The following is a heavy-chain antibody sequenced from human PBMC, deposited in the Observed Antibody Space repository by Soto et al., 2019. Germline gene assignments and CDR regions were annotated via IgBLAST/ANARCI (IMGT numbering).Heavy chain of an antibody. CDR3: ERGRVITMVRGSFYGLDV. V-gene: IGHV1-2*04. CDR2: INTNSDGT. J-gene: IGHJ6*02. CDR1: GYAFTVYY. Sequence: GASGKVSSKASGYAFTVYYMHWVRQAPGQGLEWIGWINTNSDGTNYAQKIQGWNTMTRDTSISKNYMELNSLRSEDTAEYYSERGRVITMVRGSFYGLDVWGQGTTVTVSS. D-gene: IGHD3-10*01.